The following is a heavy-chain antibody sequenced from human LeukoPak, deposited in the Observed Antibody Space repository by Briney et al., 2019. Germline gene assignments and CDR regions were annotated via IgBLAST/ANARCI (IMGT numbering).Heavy chain of an antibody. J-gene: IGHJ4*02. CDR1: GGSFSGYY. CDR2: INHSGST. Sequence: PSETLSLTCAVYGGSFSGYYWSWVRQPPGKGLEWIGEINHSGSTNYNPSLKSRVNISVDTSKNQFSLKLSSVTAADTAVYYCARGVVGATTDYWGQGTLVTVSS. V-gene: IGHV4-34*01. D-gene: IGHD1-26*01. CDR3: ARGVVGATTDY.